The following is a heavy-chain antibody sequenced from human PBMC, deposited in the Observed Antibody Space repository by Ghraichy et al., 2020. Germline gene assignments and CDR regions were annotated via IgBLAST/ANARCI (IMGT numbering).Heavy chain of an antibody. CDR3: AKDVFYYMDV. CDR2: ISGDGGTT. J-gene: IGHJ6*03. CDR1: GFTFDDYA. D-gene: IGHD3-3*01. Sequence: GGSLRLSCAASGFTFDDYAMHWVRQAPGKGLEWVSLISGDGGTTYYADSVKGRFTTSRDNSKNSLYLQMNSLRTEDTALYYCAKDVFYYMDVWGKGTTVTVSS. V-gene: IGHV3-43*02.